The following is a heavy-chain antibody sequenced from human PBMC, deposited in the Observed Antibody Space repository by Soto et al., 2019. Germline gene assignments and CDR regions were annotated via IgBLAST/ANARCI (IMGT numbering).Heavy chain of an antibody. V-gene: IGHV4-30-4*01. D-gene: IGHD7-27*01. J-gene: IGHJ4*02. CDR1: GGSLRTVHYW. CDR3: ARGPSGDKVDS. Sequence: ASETLSLTCTVSGGSLRTVHYWWGWVRQSPDMGLEWIGHIYDGGRTYNNPSLESRVTMSVDTSKSQLSLTLSSVSAADTAVYYCARGPSGDKVDSWGQGTLVTVSS. CDR2: IYDGGRT.